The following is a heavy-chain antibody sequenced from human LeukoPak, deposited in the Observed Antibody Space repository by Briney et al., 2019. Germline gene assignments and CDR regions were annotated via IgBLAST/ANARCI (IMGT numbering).Heavy chain of an antibody. J-gene: IGHJ4*02. D-gene: IGHD3-9*01. Sequence: GGSLRLSCAASGFTFSSYAMSWVRQAPGKGLEWVSGISGSGGSTYYADSVKGWFTISRDNSKNMLYLQMNSLRAEDTAVYYCAKNKYYDILTGYFFFDYWGQGTLVTVSS. CDR3: AKNKYYDILTGYFFFDY. CDR1: GFTFSSYA. V-gene: IGHV3-23*01. CDR2: ISGSGGST.